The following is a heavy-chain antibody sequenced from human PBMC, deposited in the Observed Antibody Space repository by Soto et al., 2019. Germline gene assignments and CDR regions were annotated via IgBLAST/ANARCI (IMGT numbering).Heavy chain of an antibody. CDR1: GGSISSSSYY. CDR3: ASPALWFGELGWFDP. CDR2: IYYSGST. V-gene: IGHV4-39*01. D-gene: IGHD3-10*01. Sequence: QLQLQESGPGLVKPSETLSLTCTVSGGSISSSSYYWGWIRQPPGKGLEWIGSIYYSGSTYYNPSLKSRVPISVDTSKNQFSLKLSSVTAADTAVYYCASPALWFGELGWFDPWGQGTLVTVSS. J-gene: IGHJ5*02.